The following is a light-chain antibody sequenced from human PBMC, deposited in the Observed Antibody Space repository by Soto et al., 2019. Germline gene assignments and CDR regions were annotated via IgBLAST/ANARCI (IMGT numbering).Light chain of an antibody. CDR3: QQYGRSTAT. V-gene: IGKV3-20*01. J-gene: IGKJ1*01. CDR1: QSVSSNY. Sequence: EIVLTQSPGTLSLSPGERATLSCRASQSVSSNYLAWYQQKPGQAPRLLIFGASSRASGIPDRFSGSGSGTDFTLTIGRLEPEDFAVYYCQQYGRSTATFGQGTKVDIK. CDR2: GAS.